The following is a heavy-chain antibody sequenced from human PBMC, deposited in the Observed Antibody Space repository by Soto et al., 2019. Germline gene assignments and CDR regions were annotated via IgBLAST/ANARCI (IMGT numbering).Heavy chain of an antibody. CDR2: IYWNDDK. D-gene: IGHD2-15*01. Sequence: SGPTLVNPTQTLTLTCTFSGFSLSTREVGVGWIRQPPGKALEWLALIYWNDDKRYSPSLKSRLTITKDTSKNQVVLTMTNMDPVDTATYFCAHRNRVCRGGGCYSNFDYWGQGTLVTVSS. CDR3: AHRNRVCRGGGCYSNFDY. CDR1: GFSLSTREVG. V-gene: IGHV2-5*01. J-gene: IGHJ4*02.